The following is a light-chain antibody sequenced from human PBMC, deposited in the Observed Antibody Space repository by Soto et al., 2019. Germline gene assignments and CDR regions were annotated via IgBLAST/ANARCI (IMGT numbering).Light chain of an antibody. Sequence: QSALTQPASVSGSPGQSITISCTGTSSDVGGYKYVSWYQQHSGKAPKLMIYGVSNRPSGVSSRFSGSKSGNTASLTVSGLQADDEADYYCSSYTSTSSLPVFGTGTKLTVL. V-gene: IGLV2-14*01. CDR1: SSDVGGYKY. J-gene: IGLJ1*01. CDR3: SSYTSTSSLPV. CDR2: GVS.